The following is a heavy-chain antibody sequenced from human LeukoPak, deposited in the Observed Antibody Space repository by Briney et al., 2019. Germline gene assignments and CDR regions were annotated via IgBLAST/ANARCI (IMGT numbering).Heavy chain of an antibody. Sequence: PSQTLSLTCTVSGGSISSGSYYWSWIRQPAGKGLEWIGRIYTSGSTNYNPSLKSRVTISVDTSKNQFSLKLSSVTAADTAVYYCKQWLVEDAFDIWGQGTMVTVSS. V-gene: IGHV4-61*02. CDR2: IYTSGST. D-gene: IGHD6-19*01. CDR3: KQWLVEDAFDI. CDR1: GGSISSGSYY. J-gene: IGHJ3*02.